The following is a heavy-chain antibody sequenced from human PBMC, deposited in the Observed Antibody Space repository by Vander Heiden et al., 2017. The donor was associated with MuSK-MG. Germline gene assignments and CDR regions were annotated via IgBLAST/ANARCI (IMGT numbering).Heavy chain of an antibody. V-gene: IGHV3-23*04. D-gene: IGHD7-27*01. CDR2: ISSSGSST. J-gene: IGHJ4*02. Sequence: EVHLVESGGGLVQPGGSLRLSCAASGFTFSSHAMNWVRQAPGKGLEWVSTISSSGSSTYYADSVKGRFTISRDNSKNTLYLQMNSLRAEDTAKYYCAKERKAWGFFDYWGQGTLVTVS. CDR1: GFTFSSHA. CDR3: AKERKAWGFFDY.